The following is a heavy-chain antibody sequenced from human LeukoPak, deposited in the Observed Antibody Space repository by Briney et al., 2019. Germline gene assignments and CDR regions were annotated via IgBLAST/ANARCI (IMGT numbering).Heavy chain of an antibody. V-gene: IGHV5-51*01. CDR2: IYPGDSDT. CDR1: GYSFTSYW. D-gene: IGHD6-13*01. Sequence: GESLKISCKGSGYSFTSYWIGWVRQMPGKGLEWMGIIYPGDSDTRYSPSFQGQVTISADRSICTAYLQWSSLKASDTAMYYCARRRAAAGTLNWFDPWGQGTLVTVSS. J-gene: IGHJ5*02. CDR3: ARRRAAAGTLNWFDP.